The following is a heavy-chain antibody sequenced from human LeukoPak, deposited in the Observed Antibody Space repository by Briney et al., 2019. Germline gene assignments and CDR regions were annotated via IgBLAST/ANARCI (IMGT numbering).Heavy chain of an antibody. CDR2: INHSGGT. D-gene: IGHD2-21*02. Sequence: PSEXLSLTCAVYGGSFSGYYWTWIRQPPGKGLEWIGEINHSGGTNYNPSLTSRVTISVDTSKNQFSLKLSSVTAADTAVYYCARGHPLLDYWGQGTLVTVSS. V-gene: IGHV4-34*01. CDR1: GGSFSGYY. CDR3: ARGHPLLDY. J-gene: IGHJ4*02.